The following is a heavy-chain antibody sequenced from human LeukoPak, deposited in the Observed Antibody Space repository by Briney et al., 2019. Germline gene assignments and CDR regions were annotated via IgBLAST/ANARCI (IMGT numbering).Heavy chain of an antibody. Sequence: GGSLRLSCTASGFTFSNYAMNWVRQAPGKGLEWVSGIRGNAGNTYYADSVKGRFTISRDNSKNIVSLQMNSLRADDTAVYYCAKALPKGVPAPFDYWGQGTLVTVSS. V-gene: IGHV3-23*01. CDR3: AKALPKGVPAPFDY. CDR1: GFTFSNYA. CDR2: IRGNAGNT. D-gene: IGHD3-10*01. J-gene: IGHJ4*02.